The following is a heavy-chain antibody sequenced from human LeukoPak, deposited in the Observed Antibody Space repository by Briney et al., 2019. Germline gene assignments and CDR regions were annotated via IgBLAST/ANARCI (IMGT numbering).Heavy chain of an antibody. D-gene: IGHD3-10*01. J-gene: IGHJ3*02. V-gene: IGHV4-38-2*02. Sequence: SETLSLTCTVSDYSISSVYHWCWIRQPPGKGLEWIGSIYHSGSTYYNPSLKSRVTISVDTSKNQFSLKLSSVTSADTAVYYWVRGVPDSRGQKNSNDGFETWGQGAMVTVSS. CDR1: DYSISSVYH. CDR2: IYHSGST. CDR3: VRGVPDSRGQKNSNDGFET.